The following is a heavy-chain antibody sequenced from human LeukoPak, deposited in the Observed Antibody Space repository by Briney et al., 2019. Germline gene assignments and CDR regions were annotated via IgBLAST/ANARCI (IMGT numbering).Heavy chain of an antibody. Sequence: SETLSLTCTVSGGSISSYYWSWIRQPAGKGLECIGRIYTSGSTNYNPSLKSRVTMSVDTSKNQFSLKLSSVTAADTAVYYCARVWKAGTARYYYYYMDVWGKGTTVTVSS. CDR1: GGSISSYY. CDR3: ARVWKAGTARYYYYYMDV. D-gene: IGHD1-7*01. V-gene: IGHV4-4*07. CDR2: IYTSGST. J-gene: IGHJ6*03.